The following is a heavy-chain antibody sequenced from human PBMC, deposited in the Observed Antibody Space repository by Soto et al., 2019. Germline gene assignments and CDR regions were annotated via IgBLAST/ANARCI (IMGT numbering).Heavy chain of an antibody. CDR2: ISSSSSTI. CDR1: GFTFSSYS. Sequence: GSLRLSCAASGFTFSSYSMNWVRQAPGKGLEWVSYISSSSSTIYYADSVKGRFTISRDNAKNSLYLQMNSLRAEDTAVYYCARCLDCSSTSCRYYYYYYYMDVWGKGTTVTVSS. CDR3: ARCLDCSSTSCRYYYYYYYMDV. D-gene: IGHD2-2*01. V-gene: IGHV3-48*01. J-gene: IGHJ6*03.